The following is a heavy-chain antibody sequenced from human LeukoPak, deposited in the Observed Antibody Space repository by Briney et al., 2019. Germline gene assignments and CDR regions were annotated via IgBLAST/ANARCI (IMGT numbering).Heavy chain of an antibody. CDR1: GGTFSSYA. D-gene: IGHD5-18*01. J-gene: IGHJ5*02. V-gene: IGHV1-69*13. CDR3: ARDLPLGGYSYGWKGWFDP. CDR2: IIPIFGTA. Sequence: EASVKVSCEASGGTFSSYAISWVRQAPGQGLEWMGGIIPIFGTANYAQKFQGRVTITADESTSTAYMELSSLRSEDTAVYYCARDLPLGGYSYGWKGWFDPWGQGTLVTVSS.